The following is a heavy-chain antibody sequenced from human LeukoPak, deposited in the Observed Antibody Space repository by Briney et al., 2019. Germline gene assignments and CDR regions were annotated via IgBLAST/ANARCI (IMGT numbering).Heavy chain of an antibody. CDR1: GGTFSSYA. V-gene: IGHV1-69*05. Sequence: SVKVSCKASGGTFSSYAISWARQAPGQGLEWMGRIIPIFGTANYAQKFQGRVTITTDESTSTAYMELSSLRSEDTAVYYCASLSRGSFEQLGRPWGQGTLVTVSS. J-gene: IGHJ5*02. D-gene: IGHD6-6*01. CDR3: ASLSRGSFEQLGRP. CDR2: IIPIFGTA.